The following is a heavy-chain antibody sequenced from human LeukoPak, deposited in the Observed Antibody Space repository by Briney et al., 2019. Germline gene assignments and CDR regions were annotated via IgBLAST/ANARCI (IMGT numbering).Heavy chain of an antibody. D-gene: IGHD3-3*01. CDR3: ARGEWYYYYMDV. CDR2: INPNSGGT. V-gene: IGHV1-2*02. Sequence: GASVKVSCKVSGYTLTELSMHWVRQAPGKGLEWMGWINPNSGGTNYAQKFQGRVTMTRDTSISTAYMELSRLRSDDTAVYYCARGEWYYYYMDVWGKGTTVTVSS. CDR1: GYTLTELS. J-gene: IGHJ6*03.